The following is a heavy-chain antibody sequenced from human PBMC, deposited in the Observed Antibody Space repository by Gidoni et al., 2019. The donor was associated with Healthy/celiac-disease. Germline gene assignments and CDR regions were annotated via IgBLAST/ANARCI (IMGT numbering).Heavy chain of an antibody. CDR1: GGSFSGYC. D-gene: IGHD3-3*01. V-gene: IGHV4-34*01. Sequence: QVQLQQWGAGLLKPSETLSLTCAVYGGSFSGYCWSWIRQPPGKGLEWIGEIKHSGSTNYNPSLKSRVTISVDTSKNQFSLKLSSVTAADTAVYSCARGLGRPLWSGFYYYYYMDVWGKGTTVTVSS. J-gene: IGHJ6*03. CDR2: IKHSGST. CDR3: ARGLGRPLWSGFYYYYYMDV.